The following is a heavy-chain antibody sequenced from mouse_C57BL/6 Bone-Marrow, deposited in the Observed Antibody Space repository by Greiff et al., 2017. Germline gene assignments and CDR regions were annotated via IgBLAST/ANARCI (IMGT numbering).Heavy chain of an antibody. V-gene: IGHV1-76*01. CDR1: GYTFTDYY. CDR2: IYPGSGNT. CDR3: ARFPIYYYGSSYEDAMDY. D-gene: IGHD1-1*01. Sequence: VQLQQSGAELVRPGASVKLSCKASGYTFTDYYINWVKQRPGQGLEWIARIYPGSGNTYYNEKFKGKATLTAEKSSSTAYMQLSSLTSEDSAVYFCARFPIYYYGSSYEDAMDYWGQGTSVTVSS. J-gene: IGHJ4*01.